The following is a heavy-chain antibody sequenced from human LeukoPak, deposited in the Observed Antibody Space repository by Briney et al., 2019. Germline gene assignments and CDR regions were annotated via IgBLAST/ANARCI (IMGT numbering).Heavy chain of an antibody. CDR2: IYYSGTT. V-gene: IGHV4-59*11. J-gene: IGHJ4*02. CDR3: ALLGYSSSWNNF. Sequence: PSETLSLTCTVSRGSINSHYCSWMPQPPGKGAEGIGYIYYSGTTSYNTSLKSRVTISADTSKNQCSLNLTSVITADTGVYYCALLGYSSSWNNFWGQGTLVTVSS. D-gene: IGHD2-2*01. CDR1: RGSINSHY.